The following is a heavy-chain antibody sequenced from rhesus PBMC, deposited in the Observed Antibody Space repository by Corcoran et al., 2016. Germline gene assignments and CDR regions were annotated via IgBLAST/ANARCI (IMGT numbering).Heavy chain of an antibody. CDR1: GFTFGSYA. D-gene: IGHD6-19*01. CDR3: ARGDMSSSFDY. J-gene: IGHJ4*01. Sequence: QVQLVQSGAEVKKPGASVKVSCKASGFTFGSYAISWVRQAPGQGLEWMGVLIPLVGKTDYAENFQGRVTIPADTSTSTAYMELSSLRSEDTAVYYCARGDMSSSFDYWGQGVLVTVSS. CDR2: LIPLVGKT. V-gene: IGHV1-198*02.